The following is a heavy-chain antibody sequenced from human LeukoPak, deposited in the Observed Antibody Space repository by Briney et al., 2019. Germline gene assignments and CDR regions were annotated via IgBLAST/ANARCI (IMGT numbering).Heavy chain of an antibody. CDR3: ARLQEYYGSGSLIDY. CDR1: GYSVSSGYY. J-gene: IGHJ4*02. Sequence: PSETLSLTCSVSGYSVSSGYYWGWIRQPPGKGLEWIGSIYHSASTYYNPSLKSRVTISVYTSKNQFSLKLSSVTAADTAVYYCARLQEYYGSGSLIDYWGQGTLVTVSS. CDR2: IYHSAST. D-gene: IGHD3-10*01. V-gene: IGHV4-38-2*02.